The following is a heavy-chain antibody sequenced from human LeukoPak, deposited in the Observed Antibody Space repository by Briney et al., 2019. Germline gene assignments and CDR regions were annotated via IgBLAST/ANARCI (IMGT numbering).Heavy chain of an antibody. CDR3: AKNTGDFWSGYHRMYFFDY. CDR2: ISGSGDST. D-gene: IGHD3-3*01. CDR1: GFTFSSYA. J-gene: IGHJ4*02. Sequence: SGGSLRLSCAASGFTFSSYAMSWVRQAPGKGLEWVPVISGSGDSTYYADSVKGRFTISRDNSKNTVYLQMNSLRAEDTAVYYCAKNTGDFWSGYHRMYFFDYWGQGTLVTVSS. V-gene: IGHV3-23*01.